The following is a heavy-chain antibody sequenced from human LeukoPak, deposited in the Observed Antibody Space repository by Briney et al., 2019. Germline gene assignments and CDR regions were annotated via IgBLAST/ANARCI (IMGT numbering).Heavy chain of an antibody. CDR1: GGSISSYY. CDR3: AIVTGYDILTGYEYYFDY. Sequence: SETLSLTCTVSGGSISSYYRSWIRQPAGKGLEWIGRIYNSGSTNYNPPLKIRVTMSVDPSKNQFSLTLSSVTAADTAVYYCAIVTGYDILTGYEYYFDYCGQGTLVTVSS. CDR2: IYNSGST. V-gene: IGHV4-4*07. J-gene: IGHJ4*02. D-gene: IGHD3-9*01.